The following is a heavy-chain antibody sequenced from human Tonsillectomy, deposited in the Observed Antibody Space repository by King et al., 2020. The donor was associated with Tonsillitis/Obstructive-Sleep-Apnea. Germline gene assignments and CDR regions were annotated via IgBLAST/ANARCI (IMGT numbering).Heavy chain of an antibody. CDR2: IYYNGDT. V-gene: IGHV4-39*01. CDR1: VGSISSRDYY. D-gene: IGHD2-2*01. J-gene: IGHJ6*03. Sequence: MQLQESGPGLVKPSETLSLTCSVSVGSISSRDYYWGWIRQPPGKGLEWIASIYYNGDTYYNPSLESRVTISVDTSKNQFSLRLSSVTAADTSVYYCARHAHASKSYYFMDVWGKGTPVTVSS. CDR3: ARHAHASKSYYFMDV.